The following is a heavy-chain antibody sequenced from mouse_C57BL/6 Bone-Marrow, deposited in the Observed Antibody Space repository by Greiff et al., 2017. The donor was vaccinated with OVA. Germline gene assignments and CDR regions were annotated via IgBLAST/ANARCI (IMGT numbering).Heavy chain of an antibody. V-gene: IGHV5-6*01. Sequence: EVMLVESGGDLVKPGGSLKLSCAASGFTFSSYGMSWVRQTPDKRLEWVATISSGGSYTYYPDSVKGRFTISRDNAKNTLYLQMSILKSEDTAMYYCARHIYYYGSSPWFAYWGQGTLVTVSA. CDR2: ISSGGSYT. CDR1: GFTFSSYG. CDR3: ARHIYYYGSSPWFAY. J-gene: IGHJ3*01. D-gene: IGHD1-1*01.